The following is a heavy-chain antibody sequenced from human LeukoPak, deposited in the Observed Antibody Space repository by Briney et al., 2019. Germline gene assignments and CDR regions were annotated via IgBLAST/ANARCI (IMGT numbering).Heavy chain of an antibody. CDR2: INHSGST. J-gene: IGHJ6*02. Sequence: SETLFLTCAVYGGSFSGYYWSWIRQPPGKGLEWIGEINHSGSTNYNPSLKSRVTISVDTSKNQFSLKLSSVTAADTAVYYCARGRGTIFGVVITSYYYYYGMDVWGQGTTVTVSS. CDR3: ARGRGTIFGVVITSYYYYYGMDV. CDR1: GGSFSGYY. V-gene: IGHV4-34*01. D-gene: IGHD3-3*01.